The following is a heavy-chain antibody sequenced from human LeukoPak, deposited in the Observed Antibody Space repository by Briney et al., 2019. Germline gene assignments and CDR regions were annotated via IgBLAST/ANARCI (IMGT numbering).Heavy chain of an antibody. Sequence: SETLSLTCTVSGGSISSGDYYWSWIRQPPGKGLEWIGYIYYSGSTYYNPSLKSRVTISVDTSKNQFSLKLSSVTAADTAVYYCARESPSRVNWFDPWGQGTLVTVSS. CDR2: IYYSGST. CDR3: ARESPSRVNWFDP. CDR1: GGSISSGDYY. V-gene: IGHV4-30-4*01. J-gene: IGHJ5*02.